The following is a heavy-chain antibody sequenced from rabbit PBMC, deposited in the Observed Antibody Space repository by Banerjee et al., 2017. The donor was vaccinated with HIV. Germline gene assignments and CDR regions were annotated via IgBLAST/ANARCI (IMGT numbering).Heavy chain of an antibody. J-gene: IGHJ4*01. CDR1: GFSLIYSYW. V-gene: IGHV1S40*01. CDR3: ARDGSGTSGTSWGL. CDR2: INTGSGGA. D-gene: IGHD4-2*01. Sequence: QSLEESGGDLVKPGASLTLTCTVSGFSLIYSYWICWVRQAPGKGLEWIGCINTGSGGAYYASWAKGRFTISKTSSSTVDLQMTSLTAADTATYFCARDGSGTSGTSWGLWGPGTLVTVS.